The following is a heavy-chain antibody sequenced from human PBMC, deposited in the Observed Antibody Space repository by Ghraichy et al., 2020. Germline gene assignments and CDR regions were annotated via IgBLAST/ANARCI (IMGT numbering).Heavy chain of an antibody. V-gene: IGHV4-39*01. J-gene: IGHJ4*02. CDR1: GGSISSSSDY. D-gene: IGHD4-11*01. Sequence: SETLSLTCTVSGGSISSSSDYWGWIRQPPGKGREWIGSNYYSGSTYYNPSITSRVTISVDTFKNQFSLMLSSVTAADTAVYYCARHEDDYSNPFDYWGQGTLVTVSS. CDR3: ARHEDDYSNPFDY. CDR2: NYYSGST.